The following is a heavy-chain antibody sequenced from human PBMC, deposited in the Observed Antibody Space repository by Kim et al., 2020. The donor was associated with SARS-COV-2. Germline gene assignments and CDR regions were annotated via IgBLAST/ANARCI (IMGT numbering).Heavy chain of an antibody. CDR2: IKEDGSVK. CDR1: GFPFSIYW. CDR3: ARPLPHDGFNI. Sequence: GGSLRHSCAASGFPFSIYWMSWVRQAPGKGPECVANIKEDGSVKYYVDSVKGRFTISRDNAKNSLFLQMSSLRVDDTAVYYCARPLPHDGFNIWGRGTMV. V-gene: IGHV3-7*01. J-gene: IGHJ3*02.